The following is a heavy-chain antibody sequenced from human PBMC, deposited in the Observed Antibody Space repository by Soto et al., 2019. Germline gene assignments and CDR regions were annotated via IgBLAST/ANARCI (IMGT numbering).Heavy chain of an antibody. D-gene: IGHD2-21*02. Sequence: QVQLVQSGAEVKKPGASVKVSCKTSGYTFINYGINWVRQSPGKGVEGMGGITAYNGNTNYAQNFQGRVTVTTDTSTSTVYMELGSLRSDDTAVYYCARDSVVVTATPRFACDIWGQGTMVTVSS. CDR3: ARDSVVVTATPRFACDI. CDR2: ITAYNGNT. CDR1: GYTFINYG. J-gene: IGHJ3*02. V-gene: IGHV1-18*04.